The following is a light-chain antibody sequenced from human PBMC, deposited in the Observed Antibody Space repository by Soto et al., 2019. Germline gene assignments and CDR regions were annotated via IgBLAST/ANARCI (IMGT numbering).Light chain of an antibody. V-gene: IGKV3-15*01. CDR2: RAS. J-gene: IGKJ1*01. CDR1: ESVTTN. Sequence: EIVMTQSPATLSVSPGERVTLSCRASESVTTNLAWCQQKPGQAPRLLVYRASTRATGIPARFSAGGSGTEFTLTISSLQSVDFALYICQQYNDWPPRWTFGQGTKVEIK. CDR3: QQYNDWPPRWT.